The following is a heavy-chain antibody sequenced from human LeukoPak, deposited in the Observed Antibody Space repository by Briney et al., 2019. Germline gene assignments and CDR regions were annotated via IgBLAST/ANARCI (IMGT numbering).Heavy chain of an antibody. CDR1: GFTFSSYS. Sequence: GGSLGLSCAASGFTFSSYSMNWVRQAPGKGLEWVSSISSSSRYIYYADSVKGRFTISRDNAKNSLYLQMNSLRAEDTAVYYCARSVSCTSTSCPADWGQATLVTVSS. V-gene: IGHV3-21*01. D-gene: IGHD2-2*01. CDR3: ARSVSCTSTSCPAD. CDR2: ISSSSRYI. J-gene: IGHJ4*02.